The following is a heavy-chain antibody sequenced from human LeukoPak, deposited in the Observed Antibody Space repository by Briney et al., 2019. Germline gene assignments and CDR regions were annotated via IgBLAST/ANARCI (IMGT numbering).Heavy chain of an antibody. CDR2: MNPNSGNT. CDR1: GYTFTSYD. CDR3: ARDNGGRAMAYYYYYYMDV. J-gene: IGHJ6*03. D-gene: IGHD2-15*01. V-gene: IGHV1-8*01. Sequence: ASMKVSCKASGYTFTSYDINWVRQATGQGLEWMGWMNPNSGNTGYAQKFQGRVTMTRNTPISTAYMELSSLRSEDTAVYYCARDNGGRAMAYYYYYYMDVWGKGTTVTISS.